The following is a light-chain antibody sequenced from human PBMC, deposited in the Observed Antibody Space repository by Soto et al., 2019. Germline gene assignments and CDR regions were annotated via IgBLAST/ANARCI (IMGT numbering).Light chain of an antibody. CDR1: SSNIGAGFD. J-gene: IGLJ1*01. CDR2: GNS. Sequence: QSVLTQPPSVSGAPGQRVTISCTGSSSNIGAGFDVHWYQQLPGTAPKVFIYGNSNRPSGVPDRFSGSKSGTSASLAITGLQAEDEADYYCQSYDSSLSGYVFGTGTKVTVL. CDR3: QSYDSSLSGYV. V-gene: IGLV1-40*01.